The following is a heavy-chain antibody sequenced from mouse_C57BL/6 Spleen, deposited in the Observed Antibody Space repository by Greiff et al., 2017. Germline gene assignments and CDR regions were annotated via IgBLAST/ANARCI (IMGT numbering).Heavy chain of an antibody. J-gene: IGHJ4*01. CDR2: INPNYGTT. CDR1: GYSFTDYN. V-gene: IGHV1-39*01. CDR3: ARKESITTVGYAMDY. Sequence: LVESGPELVKPGASVKISCKASGYSFTDYNMNWVKQSNGKSLEWIGVINPNYGTTSYNQKFKGKATLTVDQSSSTAYMQLNSLTSEDSAVYYGARKESITTVGYAMDYWGQGTSVTVSS. D-gene: IGHD1-1*01.